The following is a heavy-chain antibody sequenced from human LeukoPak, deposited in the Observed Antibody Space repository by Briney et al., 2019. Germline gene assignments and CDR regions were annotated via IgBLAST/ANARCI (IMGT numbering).Heavy chain of an antibody. V-gene: IGHV4-34*01. CDR1: GGSFSGYY. J-gene: IGHJ4*02. CDR3: ARGAGYYDSSGYNFDY. D-gene: IGHD3-22*01. Sequence: SETLSLTCAVYGGSFSGYYWSWIRQPPGKGLEWIGEINHSGSINYNPSLKSRVTISVDTSKNQFSLKLSSVTAADTAVYYCARGAGYYDSSGYNFDYWGQGTLVTVSS. CDR2: INHSGSI.